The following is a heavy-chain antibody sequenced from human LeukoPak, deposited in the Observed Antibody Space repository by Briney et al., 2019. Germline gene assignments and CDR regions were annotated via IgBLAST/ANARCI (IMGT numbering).Heavy chain of an antibody. CDR1: GGSISSYY. Sequence: PSETLSLTCTVSGGSISSYYWSWLRQPAGKGLEWIGRIYTSGNINYNPSLKSRVTISVYKSENQFSLKLTSVTAADTAVYYCARDVVGSIDYWGQGTLVTVSS. CDR2: IYTSGNI. D-gene: IGHD2-21*01. V-gene: IGHV4-4*07. CDR3: ARDVVGSIDY. J-gene: IGHJ4*02.